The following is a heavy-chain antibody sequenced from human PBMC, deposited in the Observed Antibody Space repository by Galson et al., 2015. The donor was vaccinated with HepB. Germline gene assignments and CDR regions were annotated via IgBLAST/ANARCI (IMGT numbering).Heavy chain of an antibody. V-gene: IGHV5-51*01. D-gene: IGHD5-18*01. J-gene: IGHJ4*02. CDR1: GYSFTSYW. CDR2: IYPGDSDT. CDR3: ARLKGAMTEYSYGENFDY. Sequence: QSGAEVKKPGESLKISCKGSGYSFTSYWIGWVRQMPGKGLEWMGIIYPGDSDTRYSPSFQGQVTISADKSISTAYLQWSSLKASDTAMYYCARLKGAMTEYSYGENFDYWGQGTLVTVSS.